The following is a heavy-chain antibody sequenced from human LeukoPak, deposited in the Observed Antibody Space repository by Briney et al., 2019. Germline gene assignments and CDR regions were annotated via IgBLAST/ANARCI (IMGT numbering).Heavy chain of an antibody. CDR1: GFTFSSYS. J-gene: IGHJ4*02. CDR2: ISSSSSTI. Sequence: GGSLRLSCAASGFTFSSYSMNWVRQAPGKGLEWVSYISSSSSTICYADSVKGRFTISRDNAKNSLYLQMNSLRAEDTAVYYCARAPRFGSGWSNFDYWGQGTLVTVSS. V-gene: IGHV3-48*01. CDR3: ARAPRFGSGWSNFDY. D-gene: IGHD6-19*01.